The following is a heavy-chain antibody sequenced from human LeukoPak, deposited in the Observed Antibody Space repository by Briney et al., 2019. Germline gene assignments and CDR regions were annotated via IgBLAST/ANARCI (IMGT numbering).Heavy chain of an antibody. J-gene: IGHJ4*02. D-gene: IGHD3-10*01. V-gene: IGHV3-33*01. CDR3: ARWFGELLPFDY. CDR2: IWYDGSNK. CDR1: GFTFSSYG. Sequence: GGSPRLSCAASGFTFSSYGMHWVRQAPGKGLEWVAVIWYDGSNKYYADSVKGRFTISRDNSKNTLYLQMTSLRAEATAVYYCARWFGELLPFDYWGQGTLVTVSS.